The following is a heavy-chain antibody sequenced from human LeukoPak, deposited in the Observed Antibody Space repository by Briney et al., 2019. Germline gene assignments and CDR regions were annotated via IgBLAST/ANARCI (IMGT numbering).Heavy chain of an antibody. J-gene: IGHJ5*02. CDR2: IIPILGIA. Sequence: GASVKVSCKASGGTFSSYAISWVRQAPGQGLEWMGRIIPILGIANYAQKFQGRVTITADKSTSTAYMELSSLRSEDTAVYYCARDHLGLRGVIILPENWFDPWGQGTLVTVSS. V-gene: IGHV1-69*04. D-gene: IGHD3-10*01. CDR1: GGTFSSYA. CDR3: ARDHLGLRGVIILPENWFDP.